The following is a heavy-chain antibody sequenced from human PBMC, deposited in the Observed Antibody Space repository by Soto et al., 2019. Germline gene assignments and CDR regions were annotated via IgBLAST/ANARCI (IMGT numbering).Heavy chain of an antibody. CDR3: ARVLDSGWYSPSVLDI. V-gene: IGHV3-74*01. D-gene: IGHD6-19*01. J-gene: IGHJ3*02. Sequence: EVQLGESGGGLVRPGGSLRLSCGASGFTFSRYWIHWVRQAPGKGLVSVSRINTDGSIRSYADSVKGQFPIDRDNAKNTLYLQMNSLRDEDTSVYCCARVLDSGWYSPSVLDIWGQGTTVTVSS. CDR2: INTDGSIR. CDR1: GFTFSRYW.